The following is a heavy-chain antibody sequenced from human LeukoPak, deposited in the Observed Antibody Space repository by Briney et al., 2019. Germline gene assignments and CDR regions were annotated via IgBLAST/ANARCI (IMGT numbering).Heavy chain of an antibody. J-gene: IGHJ6*02. CDR3: ARTVGYSYGYYYYSMDV. Sequence: SETLSLTCAVYGGSFSGYYWSWIRQPPGKGLEWIGEINHSGSTNYNPSLKSRVTISVDTSKNQFSLKLSSVTAADTAVYYCARTVGYSYGYYYYSMDVWGQGTTVTVSS. CDR1: GGSFSGYY. V-gene: IGHV4-34*01. CDR2: INHSGST. D-gene: IGHD5-18*01.